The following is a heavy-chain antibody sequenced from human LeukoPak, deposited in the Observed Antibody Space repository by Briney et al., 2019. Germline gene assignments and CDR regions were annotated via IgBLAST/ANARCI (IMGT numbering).Heavy chain of an antibody. CDR1: GFTFNIYS. V-gene: IGHV3-48*02. D-gene: IGHD3-3*01. J-gene: IGHJ6*03. CDR2: ITGGGNTI. CDR3: ARDRGAIFGVKPRYYMDV. Sequence: GGSLRLSCAASGFTFNIYSMNWVRQAPGKGLEWVSFITGGGNTIYYAESVKGRFTISRDNAKNSLYLQMDSLRDEDTAMYYCARDRGAIFGVKPRYYMDVWGKGTTVTVSS.